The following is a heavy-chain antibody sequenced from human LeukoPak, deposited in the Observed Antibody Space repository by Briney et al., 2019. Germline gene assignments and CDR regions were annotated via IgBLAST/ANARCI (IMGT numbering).Heavy chain of an antibody. CDR1: DGSFSDYY. J-gene: IGHJ4*02. Sequence: LSLTCDVYDGSFSDYYWSWVRQAPGKGLEWVSYISSSSSTIYYADSVKGRFTISRDNAKNSLYLQMNSLRAEDTAVYYCARVGVGFLDQAFDYWGQGTLVTVSS. CDR2: ISSSSSTI. D-gene: IGHD3/OR15-3a*01. CDR3: ARVGVGFLDQAFDY. V-gene: IGHV3-11*04.